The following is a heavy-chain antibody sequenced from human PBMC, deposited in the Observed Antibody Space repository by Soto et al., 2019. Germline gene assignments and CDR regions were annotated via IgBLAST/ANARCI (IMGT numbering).Heavy chain of an antibody. J-gene: IGHJ4*02. CDR1: GGSISSSSYY. CDR3: ARTDDFWSGYYPY. V-gene: IGHV4-61*05. Sequence: SETLSLTCTVSGGSISSSSYYWGWLPPPPGKGLEWIGYIYYSGSTNYNPSLKSRVTISVDTSKNQFSLKLSSVTAADTAVYYCARTDDFWSGYYPYWGQGTLVTVSS. D-gene: IGHD3-3*01. CDR2: IYYSGST.